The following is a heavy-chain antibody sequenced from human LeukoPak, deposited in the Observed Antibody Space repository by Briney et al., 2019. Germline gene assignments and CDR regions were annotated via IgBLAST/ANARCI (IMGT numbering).Heavy chain of an antibody. CDR3: AREDCSGGSCYASFDY. CDR1: GYTFTSYY. J-gene: IGHJ4*02. CDR2: INPSGGST. V-gene: IGHV1-46*01. D-gene: IGHD2-15*01. Sequence: ASVKVSCKASGYTFTSYYMHWVRQAPGQGLEWMGIINPSGGSTSYAQKFQGGVTMTRDMSTSTVYMELSSLRSEDTAVYYCAREDCSGGSCYASFDYWGQGTLVTVSS.